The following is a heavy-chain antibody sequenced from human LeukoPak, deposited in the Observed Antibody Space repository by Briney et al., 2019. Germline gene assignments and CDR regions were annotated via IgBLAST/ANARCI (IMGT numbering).Heavy chain of an antibody. J-gene: IGHJ2*01. CDR2: INTNTGNP. V-gene: IGHV7-4-1*02. D-gene: IGHD5-12*01. CDR3: ARGPANGATIWNPPYWYFDL. Sequence: ASVKVSCKASGYAFTSYAMNWVRQAPGQGLEWMGWINTNTGNPTYAQGFTGRFVFSLDTSVSTAYLQISSLKAEDTAVYYCARGPANGATIWNPPYWYFDLWGRGTLVTVSS. CDR1: GYAFTSYA.